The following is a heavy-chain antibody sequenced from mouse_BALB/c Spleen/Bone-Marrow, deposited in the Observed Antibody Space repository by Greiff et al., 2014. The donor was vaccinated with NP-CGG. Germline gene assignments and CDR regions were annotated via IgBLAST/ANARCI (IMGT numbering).Heavy chain of an antibody. CDR1: GFSLTSYG. D-gene: IGHD1-1*02. V-gene: IGHV2-9*02. CDR2: IWAGGST. Sequence: QVQLKESGPGLVAPSQSLSITCTVSGFSLTSYGVHWVRQPPGMGLEWLGVIWAGGSTNYNSALMSRLSISKDNSKSQVFLKMNSLQTDDTAMYYCARDGGVYLDYWGQGTTLTVSS. CDR3: ARDGGVYLDY. J-gene: IGHJ2*01.